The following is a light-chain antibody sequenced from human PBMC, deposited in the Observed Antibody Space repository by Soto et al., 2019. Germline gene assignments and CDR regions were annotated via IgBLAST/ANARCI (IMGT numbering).Light chain of an antibody. Sequence: QSVLTQPPSVSAAPGQKVTISCSGSSSSFGNNYVSWYQQLPGTAPKLLIYDNNKRPSGIPDRFSGSKSGTSATLGITGLQTGDEADYYCGTWDSSLSAFYVFGTGTKVTVL. J-gene: IGLJ1*01. CDR3: GTWDSSLSAFYV. CDR2: DNN. V-gene: IGLV1-51*01. CDR1: SSSFGNNY.